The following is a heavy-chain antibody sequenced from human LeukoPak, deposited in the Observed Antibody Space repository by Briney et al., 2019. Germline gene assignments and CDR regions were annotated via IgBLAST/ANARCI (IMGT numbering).Heavy chain of an antibody. D-gene: IGHD6-6*01. Sequence: ASVKVSCKASGFTFTTSAIQWVRQARGQRLEWIGWIVVGSGNTNYLQKVQERVTITRDMSTSTAYMELSSLRSDDTAVYYCARSNIATRRGDNWFDPWGQGTLVTVSS. J-gene: IGHJ5*02. V-gene: IGHV1-58*02. CDR1: GFTFTTSA. CDR2: IVVGSGNT. CDR3: ARSNIATRRGDNWFDP.